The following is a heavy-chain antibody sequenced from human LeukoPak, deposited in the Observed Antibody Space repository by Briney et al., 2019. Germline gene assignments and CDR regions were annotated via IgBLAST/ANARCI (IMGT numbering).Heavy chain of an antibody. D-gene: IGHD5-24*01. Sequence: GGSLRLSCAASGFTLSSNYMSWVRQAPGKGLERVSVIYSGGSTYYADSVKGRFTISRDNSKNTLYLQMNSLRAEDTAVYYCARDTTRDGFDYWGQGTLVTVSS. CDR3: ARDTTRDGFDY. J-gene: IGHJ4*02. CDR2: IYSGGST. CDR1: GFTLSSNY. V-gene: IGHV3-53*01.